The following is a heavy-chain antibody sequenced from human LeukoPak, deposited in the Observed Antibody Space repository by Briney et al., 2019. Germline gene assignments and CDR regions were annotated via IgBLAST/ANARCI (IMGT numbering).Heavy chain of an antibody. CDR2: IRTSTEGT. D-gene: IGHD3-9*01. CDR3: ARDQRYAFDY. CDR1: GFTFSNAW. Sequence: GGSLRLSCTASGFTFSNAWMNWVRQAPGKGLEWVSNIRTSTEGTNYAIYADSVKGRVTFSRDDAKNTLYLHMHSLRDDGTAVYYCARDQRYAFDYWGRGILVTVSS. J-gene: IGHJ4*02. V-gene: IGHV3-48*02.